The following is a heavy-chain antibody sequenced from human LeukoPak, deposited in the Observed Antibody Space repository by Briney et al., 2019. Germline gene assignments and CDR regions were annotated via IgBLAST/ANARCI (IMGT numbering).Heavy chain of an antibody. D-gene: IGHD6-13*01. CDR1: GFTFSSYA. CDR2: ISGSGGST. Sequence: GGSLRLSCAASGFTFSSYAMSWVRQAPGKGLEWVSAISGSGGSTYYADSMKGRFTISRDNSKNTLYLQMNSLRAEDTAVYYCAKSQAPKRIAAAGTELDYWGQGTLVTVSS. J-gene: IGHJ4*02. CDR3: AKSQAPKRIAAAGTELDY. V-gene: IGHV3-23*01.